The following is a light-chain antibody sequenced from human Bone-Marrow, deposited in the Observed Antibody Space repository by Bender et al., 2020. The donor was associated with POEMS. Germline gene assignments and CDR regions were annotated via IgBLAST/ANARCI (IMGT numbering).Light chain of an antibody. V-gene: IGLV2-18*02. CDR2: EVS. J-gene: IGLJ1*01. CDR3: SSSTSSNTYL. CDR1: SSDVGNSNL. Sequence: QSALTQPPSVSGSPGQSVTISCTGTSSDVGNSNLVSWYQQPPGTAPKLMIYEVSNRPSGVPDRFSGSKSGNTASLTISGLPAEDEADYYCSSSTSSNTYLFGTGTKVTVL.